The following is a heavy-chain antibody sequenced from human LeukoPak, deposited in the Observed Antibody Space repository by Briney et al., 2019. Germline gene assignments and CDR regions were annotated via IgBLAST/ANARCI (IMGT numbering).Heavy chain of an antibody. Sequence: ASVKVSCKASGGTFSSYAISWVRQAPGQGLEWMGGIIPIFGTANYAQKFQGRVTITADESTSTAYMELSSLRSEDTAVYYCARGVLVPATIYWFDAWGQGTLVTVSS. J-gene: IGHJ5*02. V-gene: IGHV1-69*13. CDR1: GGTFSSYA. CDR3: ARGVLVPATIYWFDA. D-gene: IGHD2-2*02. CDR2: IIPIFGTA.